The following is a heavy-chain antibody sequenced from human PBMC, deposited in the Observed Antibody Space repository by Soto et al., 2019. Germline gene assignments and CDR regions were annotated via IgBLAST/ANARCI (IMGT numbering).Heavy chain of an antibody. CDR1: GYTFTSYG. CDR3: AIDIVVVTALGGFHY. CDR2: ISAYNGNT. V-gene: IGHV1-18*04. J-gene: IGHJ4*02. Sequence: ASVKVSCKASGYTFTSYGISWVRRAPGQGLEWMGWISAYNGNTNYAQKLQGRVTMTTDTSTSTAYMELRSLRSDDTAVYYCAIDIVVVTALGGFHYWGQATLLTVS. D-gene: IGHD2-21*02.